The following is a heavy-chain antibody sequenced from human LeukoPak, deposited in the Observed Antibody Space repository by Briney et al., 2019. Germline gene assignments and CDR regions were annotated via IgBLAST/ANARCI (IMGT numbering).Heavy chain of an antibody. J-gene: IGHJ6*03. D-gene: IGHD1-14*01. CDR3: ARLDRVGYIDV. CDR2: IYYSGSI. CDR1: GGSISSSSYY. Sequence: SDTLSLTCTVSGGSISSSSYYWGWIRQPPGKGLERIGSIYYSGSIYYNPSLTSRVTISVDTSKNQFSLKLSSVTAADTAVYYWARLDRVGYIDVWGKGTTVTISS. V-gene: IGHV4-39*01.